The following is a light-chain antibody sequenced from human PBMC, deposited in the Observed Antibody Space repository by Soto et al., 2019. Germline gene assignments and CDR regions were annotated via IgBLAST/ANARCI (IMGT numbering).Light chain of an antibody. J-gene: IGLJ2*01. CDR2: DNN. CDR3: GTWDYSLTAFV. Sequence: QSALTQPPSASGSPGQSVTISCTGTKSDIGVYDFVSWYQQHPGKAPRLIIYDNNKRPSGIPDRFSGSKSGSSATLGITGLQTGDEALYYCGTWDYSLTAFVFGGGTKLTVL. V-gene: IGLV1-51*01. CDR1: KSDIGVYDF.